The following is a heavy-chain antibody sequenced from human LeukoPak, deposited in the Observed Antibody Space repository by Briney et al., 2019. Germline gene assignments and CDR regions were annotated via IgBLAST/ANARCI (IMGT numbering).Heavy chain of an antibody. D-gene: IGHD3-10*01. Sequence: WGSLRLSCAASGFTFSSYWMSWVRQAPGKGLEWVSHISSSGTVEYADSVKGRFTISRDNAKNSLYLEMNSLRVEDTAVYYCAREISGSSRGGHYWGQGTLVTVSS. CDR1: GFTFSSYW. J-gene: IGHJ4*02. CDR2: ISSSGTV. V-gene: IGHV3-48*04. CDR3: AREISGSSRGGHY.